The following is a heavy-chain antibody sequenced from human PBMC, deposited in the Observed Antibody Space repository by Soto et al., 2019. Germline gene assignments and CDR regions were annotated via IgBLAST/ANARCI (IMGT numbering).Heavy chain of an antibody. CDR1: GASVSSNDW. CDR3: AKIGWERTVGSFDS. CDR2: IYHSGSS. J-gene: IGHJ4*02. D-gene: IGHD1-26*01. V-gene: IGHV4-4*02. Sequence: SETLSLTCTVSGASVSSNDWWSWVRQPPGKGLEWIGEIYHSGSSNYKSRVSMSVDKSKNQFSLKLSSVTVADTAVYYCAKIGWERTVGSFDSWGRGTLVTVSS.